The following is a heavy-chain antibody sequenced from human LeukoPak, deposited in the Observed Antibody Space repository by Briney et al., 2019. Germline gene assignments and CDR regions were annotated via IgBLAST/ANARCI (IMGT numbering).Heavy chain of an antibody. CDR2: IYHSGST. D-gene: IGHD4-17*01. CDR3: ARDPATYGDYNFDY. V-gene: IGHV4-39*07. J-gene: IGHJ4*02. CDR1: GGSISSGDYY. Sequence: PSETLSLTCTVSGGSISSGDYYWGWIRQPPGKGLEWIGSIYHSGSTYYNPSLKSRVTISVDTSKNQFSLKLSSVTAADTAVYYCARDPATYGDYNFDYWGQGTLVTVSS.